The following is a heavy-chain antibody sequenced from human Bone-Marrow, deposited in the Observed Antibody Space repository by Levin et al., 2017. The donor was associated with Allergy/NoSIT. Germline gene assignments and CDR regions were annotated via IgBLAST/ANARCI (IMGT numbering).Heavy chain of an antibody. CDR2: IIPIFGTT. J-gene: IGHJ5*02. CDR1: GGTFSSFA. Sequence: SVKVSCKTSGGTFSSFAINWVRQAPGQGLEWMGGIIPIFGTTNYAQKFQGRVTITADESTNTAYMELSNLRSEDTAVFYCAREYGRSPNWFDPWGQGTLVTVSS. D-gene: IGHD6-13*01. CDR3: AREYGRSPNWFDP. V-gene: IGHV1-69*13.